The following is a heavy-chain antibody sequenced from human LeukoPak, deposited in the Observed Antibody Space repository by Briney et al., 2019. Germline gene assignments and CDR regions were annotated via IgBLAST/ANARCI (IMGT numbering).Heavy chain of an antibody. CDR1: GFTFSIYG. D-gene: IGHD3-10*01. Sequence: GGSLRLSCAASGFTFSIYGMHWVRQAPGKGLEWLAHILLDGNNKYIGDSVKGRSTISRDNSKNTLYLQMNSLRAEDTAVYYCARDKGKGAYFDYWGLGTLVTVSS. CDR3: ARDKGKGAYFDY. V-gene: IGHV3-33*05. J-gene: IGHJ4*02. CDR2: ILLDGNNK.